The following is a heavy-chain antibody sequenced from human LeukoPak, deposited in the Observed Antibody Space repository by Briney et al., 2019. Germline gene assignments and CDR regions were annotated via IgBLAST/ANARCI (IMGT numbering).Heavy chain of an antibody. CDR1: GGSISSHY. D-gene: IGHD3-22*01. J-gene: IGHJ4*02. CDR3: ARATDYYYDSSGYYLDY. V-gene: IGHV4-59*11. Sequence: SETLSLTCTVSGGSISSHYWSRIRQPPGKGLEWIGYIYYSGSTNYNPSLKSRVTISVDTSKNQFSLKLSSVTAADTAVYYCARATDYYYDSSGYYLDYWGQGTLVTVSS. CDR2: IYYSGST.